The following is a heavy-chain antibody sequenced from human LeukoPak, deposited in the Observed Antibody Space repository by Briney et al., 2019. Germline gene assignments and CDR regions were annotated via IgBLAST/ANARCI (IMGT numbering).Heavy chain of an antibody. CDR1: GFTFSHYS. V-gene: IGHV3-21*01. J-gene: IGHJ4*02. CDR3: ARGMAEGTY. Sequence: GGSLRLSCAAPGFTFSHYSMNWVRQAPGKGLEWVSFISSSSSYIYYADSVKGRFTISRDNAKNSLFLQMNSLRAEDTAVYYCARGMAEGTYWGQGTLVTVSS. D-gene: IGHD1-1*01. CDR2: ISSSSSYI.